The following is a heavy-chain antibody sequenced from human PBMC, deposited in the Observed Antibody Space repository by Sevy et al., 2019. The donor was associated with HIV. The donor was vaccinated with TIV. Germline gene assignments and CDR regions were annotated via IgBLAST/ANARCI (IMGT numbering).Heavy chain of an antibody. V-gene: IGHV1-69*13. CDR2: IIPIFGTA. CDR1: GGTFSSYA. CDR3: ARLGHDGGNSLLDY. D-gene: IGHD2-21*02. J-gene: IGHJ4*02. Sequence: ASVKVSCKASGGTFSSYAISWVRQAPGQGLEWMGGIIPIFGTANYAQKFQGRVTITADESTSTAYMELSSLRSEDTAVYYCARLGHDGGNSLLDYWGQGTLVTVSS.